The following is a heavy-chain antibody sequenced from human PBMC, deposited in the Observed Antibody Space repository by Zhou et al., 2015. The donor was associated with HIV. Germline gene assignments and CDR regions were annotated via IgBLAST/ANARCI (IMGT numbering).Heavy chain of an antibody. V-gene: IGHV1-69*01. CDR1: GGTLSGSD. Sequence: QVQLVQSGSEVKKPGSSVKVSCKASGGTLSGSDISWVRQAPGQGLEWMGGITPLFDIEEYAEKFRGRLTITVDESTGAAYMDLRSLRYEDTAVYYCARGALALGGYYYDSSGYPYYFDYWGQGTLVTVSS. D-gene: IGHD3-22*01. CDR3: ARGALALGGYYYDSSGYPYYFDY. CDR2: ITPLFDIE. J-gene: IGHJ4*02.